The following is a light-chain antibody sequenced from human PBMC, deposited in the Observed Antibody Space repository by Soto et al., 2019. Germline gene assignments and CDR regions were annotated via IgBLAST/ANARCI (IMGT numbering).Light chain of an antibody. CDR2: DVS. Sequence: QSVLTQPRSVSGSPGQSGTISCTGTSSDVGGYNYVSWYQKYPGKAPRLMIYDVSKRPSGVPDRFSGSKSGNTASLTISGLQAEDEADYYCCSHAGSFTLVFGGGTKLPVL. CDR3: CSHAGSFTLV. J-gene: IGLJ2*01. CDR1: SSDVGGYNY. V-gene: IGLV2-11*01.